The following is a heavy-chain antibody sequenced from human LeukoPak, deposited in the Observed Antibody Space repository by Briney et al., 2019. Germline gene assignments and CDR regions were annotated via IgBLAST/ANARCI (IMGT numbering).Heavy chain of an antibody. CDR3: ASRRVGSSSPRSFDY. CDR1: GYTFTSYD. J-gene: IGHJ4*02. V-gene: IGHV1-8*01. D-gene: IGHD6-13*01. Sequence: ASVKVSCKASGYTFTSYDINWVRQATGQGLEWMGWMNPNSGNTGYAQKFQGRVTMTRNTSISTAYMELSSLRSEGAAVYYCASRRVGSSSPRSFDYWGQGTLVTVSS. CDR2: MNPNSGNT.